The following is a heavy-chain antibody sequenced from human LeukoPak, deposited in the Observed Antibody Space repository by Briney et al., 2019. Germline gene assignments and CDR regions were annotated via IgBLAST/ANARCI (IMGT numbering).Heavy chain of an antibody. CDR2: IWYDGSQK. D-gene: IGHD4-11*01. CDR1: GFTFRNYG. CDR3: ARAPEDDYSKYVGDY. J-gene: IGHJ4*02. V-gene: IGHV3-33*01. Sequence: GGSLRLSCAASGFTFRNYGMHWVRQAPGKGLEWVAIIWYDGSQKHYGDSVKGRATIPRDNSKNTLYLQMDSLRAEDTAVYYCARAPEDDYSKYVGDYWGQGTLVTVSS.